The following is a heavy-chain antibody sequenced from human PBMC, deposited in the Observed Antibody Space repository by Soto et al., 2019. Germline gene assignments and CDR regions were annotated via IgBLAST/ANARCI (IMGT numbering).Heavy chain of an antibody. CDR2: ISAYNGIT. CDR1: GYTFNTCA. J-gene: IGHJ4*02. D-gene: IGHD3-3*01. Sequence: QVRLVQSGIEVKKPGASVKVSCKTSGYTFNTCALSWVRQAPGQGLEWMGWISAYNGITVYAQVFQGRVTMTTNTSTSTAYLELTSLRSDDTAVYYCARSGGGYDNWGQGTLVTVSS. V-gene: IGHV1-18*01. CDR3: ARSGGGYDN.